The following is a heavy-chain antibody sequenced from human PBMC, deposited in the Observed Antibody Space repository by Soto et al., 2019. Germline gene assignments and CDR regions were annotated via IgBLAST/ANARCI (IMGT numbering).Heavy chain of an antibody. Sequence: GGSLRLSCAASGFTFSSYAMSWVRQAPGKGLEWVSAISGSGGSTYYADSVKGRFTISRDNSKNTLYLQMNSLRAEDTAVYYCAKMVTHPLAETYWYFDLWGRGTLVTVSS. CDR1: GFTFSSYA. CDR3: AKMVTHPLAETYWYFDL. V-gene: IGHV3-23*01. D-gene: IGHD2-21*02. J-gene: IGHJ2*01. CDR2: ISGSGGST.